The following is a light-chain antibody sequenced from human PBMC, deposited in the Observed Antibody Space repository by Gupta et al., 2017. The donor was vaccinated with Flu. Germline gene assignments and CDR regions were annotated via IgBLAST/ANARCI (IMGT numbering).Light chain of an antibody. V-gene: IGKV1-39*01. CDR1: QSISSY. CDR3: QQSYETPRT. Sequence: SSLSASVGDRVTLTCRASQSISSYLNWFQQKPGKAPKLLIYAVSNLQTGVPSRFSGSRSGTDFTLTISSLQPEDFATYYCQQSYETPRTFGQGTKLEVK. CDR2: AVS. J-gene: IGKJ2*01.